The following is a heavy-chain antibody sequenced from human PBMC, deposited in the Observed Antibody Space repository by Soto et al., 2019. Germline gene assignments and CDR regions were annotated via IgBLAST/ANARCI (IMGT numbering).Heavy chain of an antibody. Sequence: GGSLRLSCAASGFTFSNAWMSWVRQAPGKGLEWVGRIKSKTDGGTTDYAAPVKGRFTISRDDSKNTLYLQMNSLKTEDTAVYYCTTEASGWRYYYYYGMDVWGQGTTVTVSS. V-gene: IGHV3-15*01. CDR1: GFTFSNAW. CDR2: IKSKTDGGTT. D-gene: IGHD6-19*01. CDR3: TTEASGWRYYYYYGMDV. J-gene: IGHJ6*02.